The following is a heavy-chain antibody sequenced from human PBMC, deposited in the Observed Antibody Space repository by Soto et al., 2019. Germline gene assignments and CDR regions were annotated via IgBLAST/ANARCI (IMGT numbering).Heavy chain of an antibody. J-gene: IGHJ6*02. V-gene: IGHV3-21*02. CDR3: ATDGAAGAAMGV. D-gene: IGHD6-13*01. Sequence: EMKLVESGGGLVKPGGSQRLSCAASGFTFSNYGMNWARQSPGKGLEWVSSISGGGEYVGYADSLKGRLTISRDNAKKSLYLQLNSLTADDTAVYYCATDGAAGAAMGVWGQGTTVTVSS. CDR2: ISGGGEYV. CDR1: GFTFSNYG.